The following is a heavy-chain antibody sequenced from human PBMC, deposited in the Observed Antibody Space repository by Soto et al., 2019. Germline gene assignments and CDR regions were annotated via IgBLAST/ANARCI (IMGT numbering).Heavy chain of an antibody. CDR2: IIPILGIA. Sequence: QVQLVQSGAEVKKPGSSEKVSCKASGGTFSSYTISWVRQAPGQGLEWMGRIIPILGIANYAQKFQGRVTITADKSTSTAYMELSSLRSEDTAVYYCARAAGYGDYVLGYWGQGTLVTVSS. J-gene: IGHJ4*02. V-gene: IGHV1-69*02. D-gene: IGHD4-17*01. CDR1: GGTFSSYT. CDR3: ARAAGYGDYVLGY.